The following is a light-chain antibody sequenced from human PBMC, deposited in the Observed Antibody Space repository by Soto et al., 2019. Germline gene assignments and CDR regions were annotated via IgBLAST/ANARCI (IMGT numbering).Light chain of an antibody. CDR2: RNN. J-gene: IGLJ3*02. V-gene: IGLV1-47*01. Sequence: QPVLTQPPSASGTPGQRVTISCSGSSSNIGSNYVYWYHQLPGTAPKLLIYRNNQRPSGVPDRFSGSKSGTSASLAISGLRSEDEADYYCAAWDDSLSGLNWVFGGGTKLTVL. CDR3: AAWDDSLSGLNWV. CDR1: SSNIGSNY.